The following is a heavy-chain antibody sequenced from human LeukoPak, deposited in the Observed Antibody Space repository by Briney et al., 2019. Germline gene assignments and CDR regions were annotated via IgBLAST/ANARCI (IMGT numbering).Heavy chain of an antibody. D-gene: IGHD6-13*01. J-gene: IGHJ4*02. V-gene: IGHV3-21*01. CDR2: ISSTTYYI. CDR1: GFTFSSYN. CDR3: ARAISPAGTYAFDY. Sequence: GGSLRLSCAASGFTFSSYNMNWVRQAPGRGLEWVLSISSTTYYIYYADSVRGRFTISRDNAKISLYLQMNSLRAEDTAVYYCARAISPAGTYAFDYWGQGTLVTVSS.